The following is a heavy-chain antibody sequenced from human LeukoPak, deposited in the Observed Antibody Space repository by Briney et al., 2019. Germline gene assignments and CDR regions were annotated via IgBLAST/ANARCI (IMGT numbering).Heavy chain of an antibody. D-gene: IGHD2-2*01. CDR3: AHSGLYCSSTSCYLDYGMDV. V-gene: IGHV1-69*13. J-gene: IGHJ6*04. CDR2: IIPIFGRA. Sequence: SVKLSCKASGGTFSSYAISWVRQAPGQGLEWMGGIIPIFGRANYAQKFQGRVTITADESTSTAYMELSSLRSEDTAVYYCAHSGLYCSSTSCYLDYGMDVWGKGTTVTVFS. CDR1: GGTFSSYA.